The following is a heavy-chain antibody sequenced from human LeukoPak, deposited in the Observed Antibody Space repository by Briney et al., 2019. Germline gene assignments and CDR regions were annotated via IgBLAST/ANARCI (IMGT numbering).Heavy chain of an antibody. Sequence: HPGGSLRLSCAASGFTFSSHGMHWVRQAPGRGLEWVAVISYDGNNKYYADSVKGRFTISRDNSKSTLYLQMNSLRAEDTAVYYCAKSGRITMIVVVWRPAKNDAFDIWGQGTMVTVSS. CDR3: AKSGRITMIVVVWRPAKNDAFDI. V-gene: IGHV3-30*18. J-gene: IGHJ3*02. D-gene: IGHD3-22*01. CDR2: ISYDGNNK. CDR1: GFTFSSHG.